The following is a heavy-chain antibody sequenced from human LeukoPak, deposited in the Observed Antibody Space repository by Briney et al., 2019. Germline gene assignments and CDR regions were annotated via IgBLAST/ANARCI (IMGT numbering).Heavy chain of an antibody. D-gene: IGHD3-9*01. J-gene: IGHJ5*02. CDR1: GYSISAGFH. V-gene: IGHV4-38-2*02. CDR2: MHPTRIT. CDR3: ARNRIEQGTSAILTGYYPNWFDP. Sequence: PSETLSLTCTVSGYSISAGFHWGWIRQSPGKGLEWLVSMHPTRITYYNPSLKSRVTISVDTSKNQFSLKLSSVTAADTAVYYCARNRIEQGTSAILTGYYPNWFDPWGQGTLVTVSS.